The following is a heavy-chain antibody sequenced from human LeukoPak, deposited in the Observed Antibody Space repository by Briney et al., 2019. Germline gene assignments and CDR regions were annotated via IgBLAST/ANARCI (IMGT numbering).Heavy chain of an antibody. V-gene: IGHV5-51*01. CDR3: ARTFSPVNTAMDVNFDY. CDR1: GYSFTSYW. CDR2: ICPGDSDT. D-gene: IGHD5-18*01. Sequence: GESLKISCKGSGYSFTSYWIGWVRQMPGKGLEWMGIICPGDSDTRYGPSFQGQVTISADNSISTAYLQWSSLKASDTAMYYCARTFSPVNTAMDVNFDYWGQGTLVTVSS. J-gene: IGHJ4*02.